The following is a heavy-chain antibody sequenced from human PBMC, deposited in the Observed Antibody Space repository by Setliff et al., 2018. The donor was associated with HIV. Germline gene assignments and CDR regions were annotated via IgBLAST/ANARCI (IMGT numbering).Heavy chain of an antibody. V-gene: IGHV3-23*01. CDR1: GLSFSSYV. D-gene: IGHD3-22*01. Sequence: PGGSLRLSCAASGLSFSSYVMSWVRQAPGKGLEWVSGISGSGGSTHYADSVKGRFTISRDNSKNKVYLQMNNLRAEDTAVYYCATDSSGYYLGGFDYWGQGTLVTVSS. CDR2: ISGSGGST. CDR3: ATDSSGYYLGGFDY. J-gene: IGHJ4*02.